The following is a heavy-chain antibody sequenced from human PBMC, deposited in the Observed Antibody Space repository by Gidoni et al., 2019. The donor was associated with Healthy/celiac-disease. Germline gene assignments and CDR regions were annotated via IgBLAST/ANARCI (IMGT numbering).Heavy chain of an antibody. J-gene: IGHJ3*02. V-gene: IGHV3-48*01. D-gene: IGHD5-12*01. Sequence: SSSSTIYYADSVKGRFTISRDNAKNSLYLQMNSLRAEDTAVYYCARGRKFGWLQRPAQAAVAFDIWGQGTMVTVSS. CDR3: ARGRKFGWLQRPAQAAVAFDI. CDR2: SSSSTI.